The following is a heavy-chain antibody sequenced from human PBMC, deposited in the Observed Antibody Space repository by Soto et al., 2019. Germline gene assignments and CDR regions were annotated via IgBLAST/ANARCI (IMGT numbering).Heavy chain of an antibody. CDR2: IWYDGSNK. D-gene: IGHD3-10*01. CDR3: ARDRSMVRGVSNYFDY. V-gene: IGHV3-33*01. CDR1: GFTFSSYG. J-gene: IGHJ4*02. Sequence: QVQLVESGGGVVQPGRSLRLSCAASGFTFSSYGMHWVRQAPGKGLEWVAVIWYDGSNKYYADSVKGRFTISRDNXKXTLYLQMNSLRAEDTAVYYCARDRSMVRGVSNYFDYWGQGTLVTVSS.